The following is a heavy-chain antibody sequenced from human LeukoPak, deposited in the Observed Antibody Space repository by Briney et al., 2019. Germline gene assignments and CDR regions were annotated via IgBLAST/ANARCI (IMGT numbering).Heavy chain of an antibody. CDR1: GFSFSTVP. D-gene: IGHD6-13*01. V-gene: IGHV3-23*01. Sequence: GESLRLSCEASGFSFSTVPMSWVRQVPGKGLECVSYIIASGDSAYYADSVRGRFTISRDNAKNTLYLQMNSLRAEDTAVYYCARVRSSSWSNYFDYWGQGTLVTVSS. CDR2: IIASGDSA. J-gene: IGHJ4*02. CDR3: ARVRSSSWSNYFDY.